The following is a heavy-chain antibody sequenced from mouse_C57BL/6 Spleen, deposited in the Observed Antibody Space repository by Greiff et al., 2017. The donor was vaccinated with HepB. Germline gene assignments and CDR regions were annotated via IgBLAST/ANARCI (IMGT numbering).Heavy chain of an antibody. D-gene: IGHD4-1*01. V-gene: IGHV1-50*01. CDR3: ARGHWSDY. J-gene: IGHJ2*01. CDR1: GYTFTSYW. Sequence: VQLQQSGAELVKPGASVKLSCKASGYTFTSYWMQWVKQRPGQGLEWIGEIDPSDSYTNYNQKFKGKATLTVDTSSSTAYMQLSSLTSEDSAVYYCARGHWSDYWGQGTTLTVSS. CDR2: IDPSDSYT.